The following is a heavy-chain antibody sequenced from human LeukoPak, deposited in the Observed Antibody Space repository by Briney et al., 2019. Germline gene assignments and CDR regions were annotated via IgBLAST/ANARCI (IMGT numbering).Heavy chain of an antibody. J-gene: IGHJ3*02. CDR1: GGTFSSYA. D-gene: IGHD2-15*01. CDR2: IIPIFGTA. V-gene: IGHV1-69*05. CDR3: ARDRGIVVPQGAFDI. Sequence: ASVKVSCKASGGTFSSYAISWVRQAPGQGLEWMGRIIPIFGTANYAQKFQGRVTITTDESTSTAYMELSSLRSEETAVYYCARDRGIVVPQGAFDIWGQGTMVTVSS.